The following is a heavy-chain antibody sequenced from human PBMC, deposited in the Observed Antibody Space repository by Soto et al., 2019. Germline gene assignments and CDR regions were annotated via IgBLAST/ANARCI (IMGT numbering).Heavy chain of an antibody. D-gene: IGHD2-15*01. Sequence: QVQLVQSGAEVKKPGASVKVSCKASGFTFTSYFMHWVRQAPGQGLEWMGIISPSGGSTNYAQKFQGRVTMTRDTSTSTVYMELSSLRSEDTTVYYCARVYCSGGSCYSIDYWGQGTLVTVSS. CDR3: ARVYCSGGSCYSIDY. J-gene: IGHJ4*02. V-gene: IGHV1-46*03. CDR1: GFTFTSYF. CDR2: ISPSGGST.